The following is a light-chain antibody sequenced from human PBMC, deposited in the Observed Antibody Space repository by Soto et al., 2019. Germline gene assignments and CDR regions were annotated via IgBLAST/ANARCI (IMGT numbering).Light chain of an antibody. CDR1: SSDVGGYNY. V-gene: IGLV2-11*02. CDR2: DVN. CDR3: CSYADRYTLYV. J-gene: IGLJ1*01. Sequence: QSVLTQPRSVSGSPGQSVTISCTGTSSDVGGYNYVSWYQQHPGKAPKLMIYDVNKRPSGVPDRFSGSKSGNTASLTISGLQAEDEADYYCCSYADRYTLYVFGTSTKVTVL.